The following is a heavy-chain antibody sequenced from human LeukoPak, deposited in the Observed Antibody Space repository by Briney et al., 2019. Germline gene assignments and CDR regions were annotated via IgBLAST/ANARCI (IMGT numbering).Heavy chain of an antibody. J-gene: IGHJ1*01. Sequence: SETLSLTCTASDGSINTYSYYWSWIRQPPGKGLEYIGYIFPTGSTNYNPSLKSRVSISVDTSKNQFSLKVNSVAAADTAVYYCAGAAAGSPFQHWGQGTLVTVSS. CDR1: DGSINTYSYY. CDR2: IFPTGST. CDR3: AGAAAGSPFQH. D-gene: IGHD6-13*01. V-gene: IGHV4-4*09.